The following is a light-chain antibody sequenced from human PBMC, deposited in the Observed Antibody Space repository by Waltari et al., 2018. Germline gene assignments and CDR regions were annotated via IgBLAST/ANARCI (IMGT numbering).Light chain of an antibody. V-gene: IGLV1-44*01. Sequence: QSVLIQPPSVSGTPGQTVTISCSGTRSNIGSYSVNWYQHLSGAAPKLLIYSGDQRPSWVPDRFSASNAGTSASLAISGLQPDDEADYYCGTWDDSLNGNVFGSGTKVSVL. CDR3: GTWDDSLNGNV. CDR1: RSNIGSYS. J-gene: IGLJ6*01. CDR2: SGD.